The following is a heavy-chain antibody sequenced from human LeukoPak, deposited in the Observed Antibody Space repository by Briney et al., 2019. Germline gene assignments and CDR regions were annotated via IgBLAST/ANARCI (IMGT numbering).Heavy chain of an antibody. V-gene: IGHV3-23*01. Sequence: RGSLRISCAASGFTFSSHAMSWVRQAPGKGLEWVSLISGSGGSTYYGDSVNGRFTISRDNSKNTVYLQMNSLTTEDTAVYYCAKDRTVAPGRAYGGANWFDPWGQGTLVTVSS. CDR1: GFTFSSHA. CDR2: ISGSGGST. J-gene: IGHJ5*02. CDR3: AKDRTVAPGRAYGGANWFDP. D-gene: IGHD3-16*01.